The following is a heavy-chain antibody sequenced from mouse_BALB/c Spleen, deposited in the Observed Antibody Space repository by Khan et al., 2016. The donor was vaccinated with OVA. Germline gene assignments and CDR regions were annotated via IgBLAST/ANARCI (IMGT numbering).Heavy chain of an antibody. CDR1: GYSITSGYF. CDR2: IRYDGNS. D-gene: IGHD3-1*01. J-gene: IGHJ3*01. Sequence: EVQLVESGPGLVKPSQSLSLTCPVTGYSITSGYFWNWIRQFPGNKLEWMGYIRYDGNSNYNPSLKNRISITRDTSKNQFFLKLNSVTPEDTATYYCARGGSSGPAWFAYWGQGTLVTVSA. V-gene: IGHV3-6*02. CDR3: ARGGSSGPAWFAY.